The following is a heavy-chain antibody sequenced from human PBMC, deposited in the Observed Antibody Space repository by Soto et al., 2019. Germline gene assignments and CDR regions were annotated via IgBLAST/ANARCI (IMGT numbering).Heavy chain of an antibody. V-gene: IGHV3-23*01. J-gene: IGHJ6*02. CDR2: ISGSGGST. CDR3: AKRVDDFWSGRMDV. CDR1: GFTFSSYA. Sequence: GGSLRLSCVASGFTFSSYAMSWVRQAPGKGLEWVSAISGSGGSTYYADSVKGRFTISRDNSKNTLYLQMNSLRAEDTAVYYCAKRVDDFWSGRMDVWGQGTTVTVSS. D-gene: IGHD3-3*01.